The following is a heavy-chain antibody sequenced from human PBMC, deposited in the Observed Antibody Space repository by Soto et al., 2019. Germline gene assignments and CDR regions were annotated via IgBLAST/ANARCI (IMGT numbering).Heavy chain of an antibody. CDR2: ISYDGSNK. CDR1: GFTFSSYG. D-gene: IGHD3-9*01. CDR3: AKNFERYFDWLLSPRPDY. J-gene: IGHJ4*02. Sequence: GGSLRLSCAASGFTFSSYGMHWVRQAPGKGLEWVAVISYDGSNKYYADSVKGRFTISRDNSKNTLYLQMNSLRAEDTAVYYCAKNFERYFDWLLSPRPDYWGQGTLVTVSS. V-gene: IGHV3-30*18.